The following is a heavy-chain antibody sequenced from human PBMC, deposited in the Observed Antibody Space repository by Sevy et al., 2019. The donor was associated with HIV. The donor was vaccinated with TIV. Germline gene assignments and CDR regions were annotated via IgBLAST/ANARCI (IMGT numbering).Heavy chain of an antibody. CDR3: AGMIVRGGGAFDI. J-gene: IGHJ3*02. CDR2: ISSSSSTI. V-gene: IGHV3-48*01. D-gene: IGHD3-10*01. CDR1: GFTFSSYS. Sequence: GGSLRLSCAASGFTFSSYSMNWVRQAPGKGLEWVSYISSSSSTIYYADSVKGRFTISRDNAKNSLYLQMNSLRAEDTAGYYCAGMIVRGGGAFDIWGQGTMVTVSS.